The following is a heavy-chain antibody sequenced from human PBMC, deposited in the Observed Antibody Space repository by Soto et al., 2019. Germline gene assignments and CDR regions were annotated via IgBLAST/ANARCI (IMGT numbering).Heavy chain of an antibody. CDR3: ARDRDGSDFDY. J-gene: IGHJ4*02. V-gene: IGHV3-33*01. D-gene: IGHD3-10*01. CDR2: IWYDGSNK. Sequence: QVQLVESGGGVVQPGRSLRLSCAASGFTFSSYGMHWVRQAPGKGLEWVAVIWYDGSNKYYADSVKGRFTISRDNSKNTRYLQMNSLRAEDTAVYYCARDRDGSDFDYWGQGTLVTVSS. CDR1: GFTFSSYG.